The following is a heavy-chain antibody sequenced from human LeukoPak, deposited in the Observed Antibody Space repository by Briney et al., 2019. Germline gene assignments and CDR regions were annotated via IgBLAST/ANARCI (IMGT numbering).Heavy chain of an antibody. Sequence: GGSLRLSCAASGFTFSNFDMGWVRQAPGKGLEWISGISGSGDHTYQADSVKGRFTISRENSKNTLYLQMNSLRAEDTAVYYCAKGGSGYYVFDYWGQGTLVTVSS. CDR2: ISGSGDHT. V-gene: IGHV3-23*01. CDR1: GFTFSNFD. J-gene: IGHJ4*02. D-gene: IGHD3-22*01. CDR3: AKGGSGYYVFDY.